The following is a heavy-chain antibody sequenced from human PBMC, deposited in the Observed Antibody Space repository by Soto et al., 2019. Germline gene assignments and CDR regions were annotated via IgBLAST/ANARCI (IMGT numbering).Heavy chain of an antibody. CDR1: GYTLTELS. CDR2: FDPEDGET. V-gene: IGHV1-24*01. Sequence: VASVKVSCKVSGYTLTELSMHWVRQAPGKGLEWMGGFDPEDGETIYAQKFQGRVTMTEDTSTDTAYMELSSLRSEDTAVYYCATAPTYYYDSSGYALRPRPRWIYWGQGTLVTVSS. J-gene: IGHJ4*02. D-gene: IGHD3-22*01. CDR3: ATAPTYYYDSSGYALRPRPRWIY.